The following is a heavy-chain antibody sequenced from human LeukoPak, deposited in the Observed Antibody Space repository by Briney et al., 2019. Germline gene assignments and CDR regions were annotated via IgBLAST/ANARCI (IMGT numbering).Heavy chain of an antibody. Sequence: GGSLRLSCAASGFTFSSYEMNWVRQAPGKGLEWVSYISSSGSTIYYADSVKGRFTISRDNAKNSLYLQMNSLRAEDTAVYYCARIASGYSYGLAVGRIEFDYWGQGTLVTVSS. V-gene: IGHV3-48*03. D-gene: IGHD5-18*01. CDR2: ISSSGSTI. CDR1: GFTFSSYE. J-gene: IGHJ4*02. CDR3: ARIASGYSYGLAVGRIEFDY.